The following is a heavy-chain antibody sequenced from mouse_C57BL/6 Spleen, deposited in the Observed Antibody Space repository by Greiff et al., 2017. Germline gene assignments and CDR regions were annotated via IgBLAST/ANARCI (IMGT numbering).Heavy chain of an antibody. J-gene: IGHJ2*01. D-gene: IGHD2-3*01. V-gene: IGHV14-4*01. Sequence: EVQLQQSGAELVRPGASVKLSCTASGFNIKDDYMHWVKQRPEQGLEWIGWIDPENGDTEYASKFQGKATITADTSSNTAYLQLSSLTSEDTAVYYCTTGWLLPPPYWGQGTTLTVSS. CDR1: GFNIKDDY. CDR3: TTGWLLPPPY. CDR2: IDPENGDT.